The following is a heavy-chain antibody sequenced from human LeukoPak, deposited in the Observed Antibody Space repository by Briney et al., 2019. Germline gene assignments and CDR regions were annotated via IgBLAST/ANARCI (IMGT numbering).Heavy chain of an antibody. D-gene: IGHD3-10*01. CDR3: ARETMVRGVPYYGMDV. CDR1: GGTFSSSA. J-gene: IGHJ6*02. Sequence: ASVKVSCKASGGTFSSSAISWVRQAPGQGLEWMGGIIPIFGTANYAQRFLDRVTITADESTSTASMELSSLRSEDTAVYYCARETMVRGVPYYGMDVWGQGTTVTVSS. CDR2: IIPIFGTA. V-gene: IGHV1-69*13.